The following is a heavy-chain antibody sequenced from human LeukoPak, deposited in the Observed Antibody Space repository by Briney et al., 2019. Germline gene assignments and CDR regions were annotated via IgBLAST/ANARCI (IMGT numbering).Heavy chain of an antibody. D-gene: IGHD1-1*01. J-gene: IGHJ4*02. Sequence: PGGSLRLSCAASGFTFSRYDMHWVRQAPGKGLEWVTFIAYDESRQYFIDSVKGRFTISRDNSKNTLFLQMNDLRPEDTATYFCARAIGTTGTLRYWGQGTLVIVSS. CDR3: ARAIGTTGTLRY. CDR1: GFTFSRYD. V-gene: IGHV3-30*04. CDR2: IAYDESRQ.